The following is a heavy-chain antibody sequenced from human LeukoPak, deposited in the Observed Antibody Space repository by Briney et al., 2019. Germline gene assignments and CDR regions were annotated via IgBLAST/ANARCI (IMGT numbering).Heavy chain of an antibody. CDR1: GYTFTGYY. Sequence: ASVKVSCKASGYTFTGYYMHWVRQAPGQGLEWMGWINPNSGGTNYAQKFQGRVTMTRDTSISTAYMELSRLRSDDTAVYYCARDPVGGNSMGGPNDYWGQGTLVTVSS. D-gene: IGHD4-23*01. J-gene: IGHJ4*02. CDR2: INPNSGGT. V-gene: IGHV1-2*02. CDR3: ARDPVGGNSMGGPNDY.